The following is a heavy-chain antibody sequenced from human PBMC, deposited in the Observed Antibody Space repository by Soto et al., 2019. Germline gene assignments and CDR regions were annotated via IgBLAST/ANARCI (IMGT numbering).Heavy chain of an antibody. CDR3: AAEYYYDSSGYSGGYYYYGMDV. CDR1: GYTFTSYD. D-gene: IGHD3-22*01. J-gene: IGHJ6*02. V-gene: IGHV1-58*02. Sequence: SVKVSCKASGYTFTSYDINWVRQATGQRIEWIGWIVVGSGNTNYAQKFQERVTITRDMSTSTAYMELSSLRSEDTAVYYCAAEYYYDSSGYSGGYYYYGMDVWGQGTTVTVSS. CDR2: IVVGSGNT.